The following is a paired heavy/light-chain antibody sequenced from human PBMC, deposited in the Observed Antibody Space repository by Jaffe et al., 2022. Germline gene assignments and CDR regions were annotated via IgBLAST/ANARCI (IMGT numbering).Light chain of an antibody. V-gene: IGKV3-20*01. CDR1: QSVSSSY. J-gene: IGKJ2*01. CDR2: GAS. Sequence: EIVLTQSPGTLSLSPGERATLSCRASQSVSSSYLAWYQQKPGQAPRLLIYGASIRATGIPDRFSGSGSGTDFTLTISRLGPEDFAVYYCQQYGSSPPLYTFGQGTKLEIK. CDR3: QQYGSSPPLYT.
Heavy chain of an antibody. J-gene: IGHJ4*02. CDR3: ARRNGLKYCYFDS. CDR1: GFTFNSYE. V-gene: IGHV3-48*03. Sequence: EVQLVESGGGLVQPGGSLRLACAASGFTFNSYEMNWVRQAPGKGLEWVSSVSSSGSTTYYANFVKGRFTISRDNAKNSLYLQMNSLGAEDTAVYYCARRNGLKYCYFDSWGRGTLVTVSS. CDR2: VSSSGSTT. D-gene: IGHD2-8*02.